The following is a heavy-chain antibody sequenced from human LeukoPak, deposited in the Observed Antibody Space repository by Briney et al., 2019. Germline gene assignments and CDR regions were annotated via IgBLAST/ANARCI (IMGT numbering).Heavy chain of an antibody. CDR2: IYTSGST. CDR3: ARGGYDILTGYYISDY. D-gene: IGHD3-9*01. Sequence: SETLSLTCTVSGGSISSGSYYWSWIRQPAGKGLEWIGRIYTSGSTNYNPSLKSRVTISVGTSKNQFSLKLSSVTAADTAVYYCARGGYDILTGYYISDYWGQGTLVTVSS. J-gene: IGHJ4*02. V-gene: IGHV4-61*02. CDR1: GGSISSGSYY.